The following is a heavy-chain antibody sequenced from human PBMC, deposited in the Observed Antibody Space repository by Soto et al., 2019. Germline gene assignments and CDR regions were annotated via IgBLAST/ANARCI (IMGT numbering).Heavy chain of an antibody. CDR1: GGSISSCGYS. V-gene: IGHV4-30-2*03. CDR2: IYYHGNT. D-gene: IGHD6-19*01. Sequence: PSETLSLTCAVSGGSISSCGYSWSWIRQPPGKTLEWIGTIYYHGNTYSNPSLKSRVTISVDTSNNQLSLKLRSVTAADTAVYYCARHDGFSSGWIFDYWGHGTLVTVSS. J-gene: IGHJ4*01. CDR3: ARHDGFSSGWIFDY.